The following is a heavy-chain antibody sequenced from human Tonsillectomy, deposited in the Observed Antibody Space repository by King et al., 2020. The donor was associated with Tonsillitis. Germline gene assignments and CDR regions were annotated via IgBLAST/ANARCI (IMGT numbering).Heavy chain of an antibody. D-gene: IGHD3-22*01. CDR3: ARDRYYYDSSGYYQRWFDP. CDR1: GFTFDDYG. Sequence: ESGGGVVRPGGSLRLSCAASGFTFDDYGMSWVRQAPGKGLEWVSGINWNGGSTGYADSVKGRFTISRDNAKNSLYLQMNSLRAEDTAVYHCARDRYYYDSSGYYQRWFDPWAREPWSPSPQ. CDR2: INWNGGST. J-gene: IGHJ5*02. V-gene: IGHV3-20*01.